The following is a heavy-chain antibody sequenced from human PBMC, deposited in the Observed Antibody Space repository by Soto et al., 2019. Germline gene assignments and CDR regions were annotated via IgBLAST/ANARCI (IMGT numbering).Heavy chain of an antibody. J-gene: IGHJ4*02. CDR2: INHSGST. CDR1: GGSISSGGYY. CDR3: ARGASGYYDSSGYYSPYYFDY. D-gene: IGHD3-22*01. Sequence: SETLSLTCTVSGGSISSGGYYWSWIRQPPGKGLEWIGEINHSGSTNYNPSLKSRVTISVDTSKNQFSLKLSSVTAADTAVYYCARGASGYYDSSGYYSPYYFDYWGQGTLVTVSS. V-gene: IGHV4-39*07.